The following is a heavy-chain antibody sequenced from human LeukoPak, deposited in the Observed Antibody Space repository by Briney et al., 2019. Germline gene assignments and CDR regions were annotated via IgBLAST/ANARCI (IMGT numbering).Heavy chain of an antibody. D-gene: IGHD3-22*01. CDR1: GGSISSYY. CDR3: ARLGDSSGYYAFDY. Sequence: SETLSLTCSVSGGSISSYYWSWIRQPPGKGLEWIGYIYYSGSTYYNPSLKSRVTISVDKSKNHFSLKLSSVTAADTAVYYCARLGDSSGYYAFDYWGQGTLVTVSS. V-gene: IGHV4-59*12. J-gene: IGHJ4*02. CDR2: IYYSGST.